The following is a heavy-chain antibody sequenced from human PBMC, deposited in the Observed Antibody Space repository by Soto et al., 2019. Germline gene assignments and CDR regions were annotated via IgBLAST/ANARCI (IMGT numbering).Heavy chain of an antibody. CDR2: ISSSGSTI. J-gene: IGHJ6*03. V-gene: IGHV3-11*01. CDR1: GFTFSDYY. CDR3: AREHHDFWSGYYYYYYMDV. Sequence: GGSLRLSCAASGFTFSDYYMSWIRQAPGKGLEWVSYISSSGSTIYYADSVKGRFTISRDNAKNSLYLQMNSLRAEDTAVYYCAREHHDFWSGYYYYYYMDVWGKGTTVTVSS. D-gene: IGHD3-3*01.